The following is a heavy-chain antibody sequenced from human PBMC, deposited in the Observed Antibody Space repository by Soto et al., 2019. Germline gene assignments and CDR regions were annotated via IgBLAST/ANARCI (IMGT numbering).Heavy chain of an antibody. J-gene: IGHJ4*02. D-gene: IGHD5-12*01. Sequence: EVQLVESGGGLVQPGGSLRLSCAASGFTFSYNSMNWVRQAPGKGLEWVSYINSGSSSIYYADSVKGRFTISRDNAKNSLYLQMNSLRDEDTAVYFCARGRAGYGGNLAYWGQGTLVTVSS. CDR2: INSGSSSI. CDR3: ARGRAGYGGNLAY. CDR1: GFTFSYNS. V-gene: IGHV3-48*02.